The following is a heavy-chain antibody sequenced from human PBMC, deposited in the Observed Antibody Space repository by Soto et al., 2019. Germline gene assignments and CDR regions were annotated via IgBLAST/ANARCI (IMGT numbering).Heavy chain of an antibody. CDR1: VGSISSGDYY. CDR3: ASQRVLLWFGELLTGGMDV. D-gene: IGHD3-10*01. Sequence: QVQLQESGPGLVKPSQTLSLTCTVSVGSISSGDYYWSWIRQPPGKGLERIGYIYYSGSTYYNPSLKSRVTISVDTSKNQFSLKLSSVTAAGTAVYYCASQRVLLWFGELLTGGMDVWGQGTTVTVSS. CDR2: IYYSGST. V-gene: IGHV4-30-4*01. J-gene: IGHJ6*02.